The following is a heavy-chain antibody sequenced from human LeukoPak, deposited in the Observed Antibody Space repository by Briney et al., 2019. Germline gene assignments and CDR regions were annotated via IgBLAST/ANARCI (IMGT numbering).Heavy chain of an antibody. V-gene: IGHV4-59*01. J-gene: IGHJ5*02. CDR2: IYYSGST. CDR3: ARYRGKTTVSSLDWFGP. D-gene: IGHD4-11*01. Sequence: PSETLSLTCTVSGGSISSYYWSWIRQPPGKGLEWIGYIYYSGSTKYNPSLKSRVTISVDTSKNQFSLKLSSVTAADTAVYYCARYRGKTTVSSLDWFGPWGQGTLVTVSS. CDR1: GGSISSYY.